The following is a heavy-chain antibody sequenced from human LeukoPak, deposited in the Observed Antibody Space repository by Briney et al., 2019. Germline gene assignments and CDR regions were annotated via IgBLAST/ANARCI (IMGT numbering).Heavy chain of an antibody. CDR3: ARDSATVSLYGMDV. Sequence: GGSLRLSCAASGFTFSSYSMNWVRQAPGKGLEWVSSISSSSSYIYYADSVKGRFTIPRDNAKNSLYLQMNSLRAEDTAVYYCARDSATVSLYGMDVWGKGTTVTVSS. V-gene: IGHV3-21*01. CDR1: GFTFSSYS. J-gene: IGHJ6*04. CDR2: ISSSSSYI. D-gene: IGHD4-11*01.